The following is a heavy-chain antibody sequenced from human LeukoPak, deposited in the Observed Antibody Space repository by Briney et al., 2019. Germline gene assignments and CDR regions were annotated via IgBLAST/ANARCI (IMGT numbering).Heavy chain of an antibody. CDR3: ARDEEYSSSTFDY. CDR2: ISSSSNHV. V-gene: IGHV3-21*06. CDR1: GFTFKIYT. J-gene: IGHJ4*02. Sequence: GGSLRLSCAASGFTFKIYTINWVRQAPGKGLEWVSSISSSSNHVYVADSLKGRFTIVRDNAKNSVYLQMNSLRAEDTAVYYCARDEEYSSSTFDYWGQGTLVTVSS. D-gene: IGHD6-6*01.